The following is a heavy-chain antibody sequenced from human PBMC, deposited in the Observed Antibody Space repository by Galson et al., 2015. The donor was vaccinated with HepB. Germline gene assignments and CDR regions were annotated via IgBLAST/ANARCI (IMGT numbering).Heavy chain of an antibody. CDR1: GFTFSDYY. V-gene: IGHV3-11*06. CDR3: ARVAASDYGDHAHFDY. Sequence: SLRLSCAASGFTFSDYYMTWIRQAPGKGLEWLSYISASGTYTSYADSAKGRFTISRDNAKNSLYLQMNSLRAEDTAVFYCARVAASDYGDHAHFDYWGQGTLVTVSS. J-gene: IGHJ4*02. CDR2: ISASGTYT. D-gene: IGHD4-17*01.